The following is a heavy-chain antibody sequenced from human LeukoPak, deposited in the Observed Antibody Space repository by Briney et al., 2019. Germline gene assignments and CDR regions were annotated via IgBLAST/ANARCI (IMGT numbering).Heavy chain of an antibody. CDR3: AKDKPSYGPNDAFDI. J-gene: IGHJ3*02. CDR2: ISGSGGST. Sequence: PGGSLRLSCAASEFTFNSYWMSWVRQAPGKGLEWVSAISGSGGSTYYADSVKGRFTISRDNSKNTLYLQMNSLRAEDTAVYYCAKDKPSYGPNDAFDIWGQGTMVTVSS. CDR1: EFTFNSYW. D-gene: IGHD5-18*01. V-gene: IGHV3-23*01.